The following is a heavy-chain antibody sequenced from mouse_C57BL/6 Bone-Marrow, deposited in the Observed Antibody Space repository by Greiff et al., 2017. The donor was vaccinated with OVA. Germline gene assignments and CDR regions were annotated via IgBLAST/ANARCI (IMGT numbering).Heavy chain of an antibody. CDR1: GYTFTSYG. CDR3: ATYGSSGYAMDY. D-gene: IGHD1-1*01. V-gene: IGHV1-81*01. CDR2: IYPRSGNT. Sequence: QVQLQQSGAELARPGASVKLSCKASGYTFTSYGISWVKQRTGQGLEWIGEIYPRSGNTYYTEKFKGKATLTADKSSSTAYMELRSLTSEDSSVYFCATYGSSGYAMDYWGQGTSVTVSS. J-gene: IGHJ4*01.